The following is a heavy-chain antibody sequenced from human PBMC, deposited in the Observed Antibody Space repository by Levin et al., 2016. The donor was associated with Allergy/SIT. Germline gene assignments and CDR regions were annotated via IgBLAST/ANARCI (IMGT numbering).Heavy chain of an antibody. V-gene: IGHV3-23*01. CDR3: AKDAIADNKLWDPIEN. CDR2: IGGDGVRG. CDR1: GFIFGNYG. D-gene: IGHD3-16*01. J-gene: IGHJ4*02. Sequence: GESLKISCIASGFIFGNYGMSWVRQAPGKGPEWVAGIGGDGVRGEYADSVKGRFTISRDNSKNTVILQMSSLRVNDTAAYFCAKDAIADNKLWDPIENWGQGTLVTVSS.